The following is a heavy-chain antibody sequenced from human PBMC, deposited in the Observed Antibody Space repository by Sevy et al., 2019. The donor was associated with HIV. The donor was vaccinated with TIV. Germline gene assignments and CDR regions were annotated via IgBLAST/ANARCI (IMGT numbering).Heavy chain of an antibody. CDR1: GYTLTELS. V-gene: IGHV1-24*01. Sequence: ASVKVASKVSGYTLTELSMHWVRQAPGKGLEWMGRFDPEDGETIFAQKFQGRVTMTEDTSTDTAYMELSSLRSEDTAVYYCATAREYYEDSSGYLDYWGQGTLVTVSS. D-gene: IGHD3-22*01. CDR3: ATAREYYEDSSGYLDY. CDR2: FDPEDGET. J-gene: IGHJ4*02.